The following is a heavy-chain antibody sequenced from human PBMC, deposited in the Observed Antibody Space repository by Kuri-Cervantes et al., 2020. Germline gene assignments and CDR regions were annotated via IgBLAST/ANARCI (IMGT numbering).Heavy chain of an antibody. V-gene: IGHV1-2*02. CDR3: ARIDFPYYSGWG. J-gene: IGHJ4*02. Sequence: ASVKVSCKTSGYTFTTHYMHWVRQVPGQGLEWMACINPSNGGTRFAQQFQGRVVLSSDTSITTAYMELTSLTSDDTAIYYCARIDFPYYSGWGWGQGTLVTVSS. CDR2: INPSNGGT. D-gene: IGHD5-12*01. CDR1: GYTFTTHY.